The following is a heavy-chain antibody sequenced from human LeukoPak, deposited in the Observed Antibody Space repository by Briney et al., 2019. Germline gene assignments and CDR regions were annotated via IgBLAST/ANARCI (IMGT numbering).Heavy chain of an antibody. D-gene: IGHD2-21*02. CDR3: ARDSSVSHCLSP. Sequence: GASVKVSCKTSGFTFTSYYMHWVRQAPGQGLEWMEIINPSGSSTSCAQKFQDRVTMTRDTSTSTVYMELSSLRSEDTAVYYCARDSSVSHCLSPWGQGTLVTVSS. CDR2: INPSGSST. J-gene: IGHJ5*02. CDR1: GFTFTSYY. V-gene: IGHV1-46*01.